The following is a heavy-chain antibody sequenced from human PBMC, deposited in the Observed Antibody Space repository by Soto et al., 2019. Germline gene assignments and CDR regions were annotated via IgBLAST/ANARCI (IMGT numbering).Heavy chain of an antibody. CDR1: GYTFTGYY. V-gene: IGHV1-2*04. CDR2: INPNSGGT. D-gene: IGHD1-26*01. Sequence: ASVKVSCKASGYTFTGYYMHWVRQAPGQGLEWMGWINPNSGGTNYAQKFQGWVTMTRDTSISTAYMELSRLRSDDTAVYYCARGGRVGATDNWFDPWGQGTLVTVSS. CDR3: ARGGRVGATDNWFDP. J-gene: IGHJ5*02.